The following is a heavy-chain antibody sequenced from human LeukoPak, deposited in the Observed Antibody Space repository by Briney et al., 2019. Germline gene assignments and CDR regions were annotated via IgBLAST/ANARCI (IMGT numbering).Heavy chain of an antibody. CDR1: GFTFDDYA. D-gene: IGHD3-3*01. J-gene: IGHJ4*02. V-gene: IGHV3-9*03. Sequence: GGSLRLSCAASGFTFDDYAMQWVRQAPGKGLEWVSGISWNSGSIGYADSVKGRFTASRDNAKNSLYLQMNSLRAEDMALYYCARSPLYDFWSGYFDFWGQGTLVTVSS. CDR3: ARSPLYDFWSGYFDF. CDR2: ISWNSGSI.